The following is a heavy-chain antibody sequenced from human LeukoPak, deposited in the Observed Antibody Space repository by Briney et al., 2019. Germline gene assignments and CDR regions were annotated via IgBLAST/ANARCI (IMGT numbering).Heavy chain of an antibody. CDR2: SRNKANSYTT. D-gene: IGHD2-21*01. J-gene: IGHJ6*03. Sequence: GGSLRLSCAVSGFTFSDHYMDWVRQAPGKGLEWVGRSRNKANSYTTEYAASVKGRFTISRDDSKNSLYLQMNSLRAEDTAVYYCARDFHIVVVAYYYYYMDVWGKGTTVTVSS. CDR1: GFTFSDHY. V-gene: IGHV3-72*01. CDR3: ARDFHIVVVAYYYYYMDV.